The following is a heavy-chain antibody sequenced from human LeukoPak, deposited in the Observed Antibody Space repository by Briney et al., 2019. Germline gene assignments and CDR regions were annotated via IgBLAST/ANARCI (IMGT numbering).Heavy chain of an antibody. Sequence: ASVKVSCKASGYTFTGYYMHWVRQAPGQGLEWMGRINPNSGGTNYAQKLQGRVTMTTDTSTSTAYMELRSLRSDDTAVYYCARRLLWFGEPDYWGQGTLVTVSS. J-gene: IGHJ4*02. CDR3: ARRLLWFGEPDY. CDR2: INPNSGGT. V-gene: IGHV1-2*06. CDR1: GYTFTGYY. D-gene: IGHD3-10*01.